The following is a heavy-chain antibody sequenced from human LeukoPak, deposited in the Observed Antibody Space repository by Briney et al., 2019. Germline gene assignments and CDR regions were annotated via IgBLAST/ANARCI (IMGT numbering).Heavy chain of an antibody. CDR2: ISGSGGST. D-gene: IGHD1-26*01. J-gene: IGHJ4*02. CDR1: GFTFSSYA. CDR3: AILSGSSYSFDY. Sequence: GGSLRLSCAASGFTFSSYAMSWVRQAPGKGLEWVSAISGSGGSTYYADSVKGRFTISRDNSKNTLYLQMNSLRAEDTAVYYCAILSGSSYSFDYWGQGTLVTVSS. V-gene: IGHV3-23*01.